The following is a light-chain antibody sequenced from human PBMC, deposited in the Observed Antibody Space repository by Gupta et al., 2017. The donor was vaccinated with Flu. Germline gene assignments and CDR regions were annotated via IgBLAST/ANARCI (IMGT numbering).Light chain of an antibody. CDR3: QESNRTPFI. Sequence: DIQMTQSPSSLSAFVGDRVTITCRTSQSISDYLNWYQQKPGKAPKLLIYAASSLQGGVPSRFIGSGSGTDFTLTISGLQPDDFATYYCQESNRTPFIFGGGTKVEIK. CDR2: AAS. CDR1: QSISDY. J-gene: IGKJ4*01. V-gene: IGKV1-39*01.